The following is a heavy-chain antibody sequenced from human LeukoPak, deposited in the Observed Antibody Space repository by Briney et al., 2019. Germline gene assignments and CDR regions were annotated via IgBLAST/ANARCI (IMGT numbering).Heavy chain of an antibody. CDR1: GGSISSGGYY. J-gene: IGHJ3*02. Sequence: TLSLTCTVSGGSISSGGYYWSWIRQHPGKGLEWIGYIYYSGSTYYNPSLKSRVTISVDTSKNQFSLKLSSVTAADTAVYYCARDPQAGDGNAFDIWGQGTMVTVSS. CDR2: IYYSGST. D-gene: IGHD7-27*01. V-gene: IGHV4-31*03. CDR3: ARDPQAGDGNAFDI.